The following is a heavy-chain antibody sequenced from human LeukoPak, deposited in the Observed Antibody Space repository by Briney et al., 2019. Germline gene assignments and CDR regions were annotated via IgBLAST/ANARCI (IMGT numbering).Heavy chain of an antibody. J-gene: IGHJ4*02. CDR1: GFTFSTYS. CDR3: AAGYTSSWLLDY. Sequence: GGSLRLSCAASGFTFSTYSMNWVRQAPGMGLEWVSFISGGSTYMYYADSVKGRFTISRDNAKSSLHLQMNSLRAEDTAVYYCAAGYTSSWLLDYWGQGTLVTVSS. CDR2: ISGGSTYM. V-gene: IGHV3-21*01. D-gene: IGHD6-13*01.